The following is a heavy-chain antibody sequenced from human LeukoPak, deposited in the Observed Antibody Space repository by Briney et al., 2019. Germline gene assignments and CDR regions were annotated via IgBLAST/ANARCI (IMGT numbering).Heavy chain of an antibody. J-gene: IGHJ4*02. Sequence: ASVKVSCKASGYISLDYGISWLRQAPGQGLEWMGWVGPYNGKTKYSQKFQGRVTMTTDTLTNTAFLELTNLRPDDTATYYCTRDFSAKKATITDIWGQGTMVVVSS. CDR2: VGPYNGKT. V-gene: IGHV1-18*01. CDR3: TRDFSAKKATITDI. D-gene: IGHD4/OR15-4a*01. CDR1: GYISLDYG.